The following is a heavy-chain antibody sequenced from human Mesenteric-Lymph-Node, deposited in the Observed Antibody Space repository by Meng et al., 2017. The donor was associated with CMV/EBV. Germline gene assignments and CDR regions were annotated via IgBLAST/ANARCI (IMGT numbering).Heavy chain of an antibody. J-gene: IGHJ4*02. D-gene: IGHD2-2*01. CDR1: GFTFDDYA. CDR2: ISWNSGSI. Sequence: SLKISCAASGFTFDDYAMHWVRQAPGKGLEWVSGISWNSGSIGYADSVKGRFTISRDNAQNSLSLQMNSLRAEDTAVYYCARSPGYCTSATCYSNHFDYWGQGALVTVSS. V-gene: IGHV3-9*01. CDR3: ARSPGYCTSATCYSNHFDY.